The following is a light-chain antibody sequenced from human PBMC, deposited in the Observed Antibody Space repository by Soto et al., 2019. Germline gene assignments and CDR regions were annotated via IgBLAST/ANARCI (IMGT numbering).Light chain of an antibody. CDR1: QSMSGW. Sequence: DIQMTQSPSTLSASVGDRFTITCRAGQSMSGWLAWYQQKAGKAPNLLIYKASRLESGVPSRFRGSGSETEFTLTISGLQPGDSATYYCQQYNSSSPTFGQGTKVDIK. CDR3: QQYNSSSPT. V-gene: IGKV1-5*03. CDR2: KAS. J-gene: IGKJ1*01.